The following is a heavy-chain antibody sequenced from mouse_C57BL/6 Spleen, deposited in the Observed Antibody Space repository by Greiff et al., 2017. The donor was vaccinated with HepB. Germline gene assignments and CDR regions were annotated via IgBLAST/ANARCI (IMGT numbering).Heavy chain of an antibody. Sequence: QVQLQQPGAELVKPGASVKLSCKASGYTFTSYWMHWVKQRPGQGLEWIGMIHPNSGSTNYNEKFKSKATLTVDKSSSTAYMQLSSLTSEDSAVYYWARSLIYYGYDEVFDSWGQGTTLTVSS. J-gene: IGHJ2*01. V-gene: IGHV1-64*01. D-gene: IGHD2-2*01. CDR2: IHPNSGST. CDR3: ARSLIYYGYDEVFDS. CDR1: GYTFTSYW.